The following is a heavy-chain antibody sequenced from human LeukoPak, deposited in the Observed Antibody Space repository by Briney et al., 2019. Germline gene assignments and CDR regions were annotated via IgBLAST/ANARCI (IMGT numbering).Heavy chain of an antibody. Sequence: GGSLRLSCAASGFAFSTYTMNWVRQAPGKGLEWISYISASSTTIYYADSVKGRFTISRDNAKNSLYLQMNSLRAEDTAVYYCAREEALLWFGESGWGQGTLVTVSS. D-gene: IGHD3-10*01. CDR1: GFAFSTYT. V-gene: IGHV3-48*04. J-gene: IGHJ4*02. CDR2: ISASSTTI. CDR3: AREEALLWFGESG.